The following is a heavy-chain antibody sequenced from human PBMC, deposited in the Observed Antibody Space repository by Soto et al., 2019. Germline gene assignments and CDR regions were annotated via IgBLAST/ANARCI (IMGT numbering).Heavy chain of an antibody. Sequence: PSETLSLTCTVSGGSISSGDYYWSWIRQPPGKGPEWIGYIYYSGSTYYNPSLKSRVTISVDTSKNQFSLKLSSVTAADTAVYYCARDSYYYDSSGYFFDYWGQGTLVTVSS. J-gene: IGHJ4*02. CDR2: IYYSGST. V-gene: IGHV4-30-4*01. CDR3: ARDSYYYDSSGYFFDY. CDR1: GGSISSGDYY. D-gene: IGHD3-22*01.